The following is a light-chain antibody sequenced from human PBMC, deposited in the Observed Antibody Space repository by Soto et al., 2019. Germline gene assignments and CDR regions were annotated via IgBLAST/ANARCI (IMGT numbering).Light chain of an antibody. CDR1: QSVSSY. CDR2: DAS. Sequence: EIVLTQSPATLSLSPGERATLSCRASQSVSSYLAWYQQKPGQAPRLLIYDASNRATGIPARFSGGGSGTEFTLTISSLEPEDFAVYYCQQRGSWPLTFGGGTKVEIK. V-gene: IGKV3-11*01. J-gene: IGKJ4*01. CDR3: QQRGSWPLT.